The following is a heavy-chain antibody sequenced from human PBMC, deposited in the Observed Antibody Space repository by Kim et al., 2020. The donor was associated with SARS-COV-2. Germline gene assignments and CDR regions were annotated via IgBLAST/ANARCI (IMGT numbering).Heavy chain of an antibody. CDR1: GGTFSSYA. D-gene: IGHD6-19*01. Sequence: SVKVSCKASGGTFSSYAISWVRQAPGQGLEWMGRIIPILGIANYAQKFQGRVTITADKSTSTAYMELSSLRSEDTAVYYCARAQLRRGQWLVEGNWYFDLWGRGTLVTVSS. CDR3: ARAQLRRGQWLVEGNWYFDL. V-gene: IGHV1-69*04. J-gene: IGHJ2*01. CDR2: IIPILGIA.